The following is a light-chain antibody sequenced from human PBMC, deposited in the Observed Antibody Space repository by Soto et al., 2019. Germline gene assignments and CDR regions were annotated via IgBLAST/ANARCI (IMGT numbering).Light chain of an antibody. Sequence: EVVLTQSPGTLSLTPGDRASLSCRASLNLSRYFLAWYQHKPGQAPRLLISGASRRATGIPDRFSGAGSGTDFTLTISRLEPEDFALYYCQQNDILPVTSGQGTRLEIK. V-gene: IGKV3-20*01. CDR1: LNLSRYF. CDR2: GAS. J-gene: IGKJ5*01. CDR3: QQNDILPVT.